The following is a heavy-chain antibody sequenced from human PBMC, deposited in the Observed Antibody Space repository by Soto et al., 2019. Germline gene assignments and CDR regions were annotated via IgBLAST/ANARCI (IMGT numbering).Heavy chain of an antibody. V-gene: IGHV4-34*01. Sequence: QVQLQQWGGGLLKPSETLSLTCAVYGGSFSGYSWTWLRQPPGKGLEWIGEINHSGTTDYNPALKSRVTMSVDTSKNQFSLRVTSVAAAETAVYYCARARFDSWSHIYYGLDVWGQGTTVTVSS. D-gene: IGHD3-3*01. CDR1: GGSFSGYS. CDR3: ARARFDSWSHIYYGLDV. CDR2: INHSGTT. J-gene: IGHJ6*02.